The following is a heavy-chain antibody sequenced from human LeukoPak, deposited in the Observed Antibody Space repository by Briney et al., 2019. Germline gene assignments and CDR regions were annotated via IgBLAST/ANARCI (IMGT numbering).Heavy chain of an antibody. CDR3: ARDGAAAGKEGFDY. CDR1: GYTFTSYG. J-gene: IGHJ4*02. Sequence: ASVKLSCKASGYTFTSYGISWVRQAPGQGLEWMGWISAYNGNTNYAQKLQGRVTMTTDTSTSTAYMELRSLRSDDTAVYYCARDGAAAGKEGFDYWGQGTLVTVSS. CDR2: ISAYNGNT. V-gene: IGHV1-18*01. D-gene: IGHD6-13*01.